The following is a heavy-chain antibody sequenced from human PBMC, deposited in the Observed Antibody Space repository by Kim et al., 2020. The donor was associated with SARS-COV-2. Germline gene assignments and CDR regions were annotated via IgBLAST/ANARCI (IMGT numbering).Heavy chain of an antibody. CDR2: INSDGSST. CDR3: ARVRGAVWTIDY. V-gene: IGHV3-74*01. J-gene: IGHJ4*02. D-gene: IGHD2-21*02. CDR1: GFTFSSYW. Sequence: GGSLRLSCAASGFTFSSYWMFWVRQAPGKGLVWVSHINSDGSSTNYADSVKGRFTISRDNAKNTLYLQMTSLRAEDTAMYYCARVRGAVWTIDYWGQGTLVTVSS.